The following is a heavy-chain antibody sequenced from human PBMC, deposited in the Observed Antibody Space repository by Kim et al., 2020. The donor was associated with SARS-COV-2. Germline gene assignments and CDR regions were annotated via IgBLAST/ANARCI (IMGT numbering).Heavy chain of an antibody. J-gene: IGHJ4*02. V-gene: IGHV3-30*01. Sequence: ADSVKGRFTISRDNSKSTRYLQMNSLRAEDTAVYYCASHYSGSYYTPFDYWGQGTLVTVSS. CDR3: ASHYSGSYYTPFDY. D-gene: IGHD1-26*01.